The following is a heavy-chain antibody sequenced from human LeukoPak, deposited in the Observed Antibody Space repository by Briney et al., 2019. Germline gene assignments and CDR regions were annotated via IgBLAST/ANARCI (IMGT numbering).Heavy chain of an antibody. V-gene: IGHV3-23*01. CDR1: GFTFSSYA. D-gene: IGHD6-19*01. J-gene: IGHJ4*02. CDR3: ANGRYSSGWYPIDY. Sequence: PGGSLRLSCADSGFTFSSYAMSWVRQAPGKGLEWVSAISGSGGSTYYADSVKGRFTISRDNSKNTLYLQMNSLRAEDTAVYYCANGRYSSGWYPIDYWGQGTLVTVSS. CDR2: ISGSGGST.